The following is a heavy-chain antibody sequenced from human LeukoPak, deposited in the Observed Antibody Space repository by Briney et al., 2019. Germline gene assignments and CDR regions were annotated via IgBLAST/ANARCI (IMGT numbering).Heavy chain of an antibody. D-gene: IGHD2/OR15-2a*01. Sequence: PSETLSLTCSVSGGSISSYYWSWIRQPAGKGLEWIGRIYTTGSTDYNPPLKSRVTMSVDTSKNQFSLNLSSVTAADTAVYYCARLIYVRIKRYYFDSWGQGTLVTVSS. CDR1: GGSISSYY. J-gene: IGHJ4*02. CDR3: ARLIYVRIKRYYFDS. V-gene: IGHV4-4*07. CDR2: IYTTGST.